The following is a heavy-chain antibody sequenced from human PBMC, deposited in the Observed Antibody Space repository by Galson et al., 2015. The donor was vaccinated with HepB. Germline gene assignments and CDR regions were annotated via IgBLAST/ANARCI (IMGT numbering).Heavy chain of an antibody. J-gene: IGHJ4*02. V-gene: IGHV3-74*01. D-gene: IGHD1-1*01. CDR1: GFTFSSHW. CDR3: AREPAAGTAFVDY. CDR2: ISADGSSV. Sequence: SLRLSCAASGFTFSSHWMHWVRQAPGKGLAWVSRISADGSSVAYADSVKGRFTMSRDNAKSTLHLQMNSLRAEDTAVYYCAREPAAGTAFVDYWGQGVLVAVSS.